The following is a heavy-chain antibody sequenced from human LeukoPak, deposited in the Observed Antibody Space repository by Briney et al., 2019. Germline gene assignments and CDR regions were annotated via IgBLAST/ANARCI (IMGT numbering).Heavy chain of an antibody. CDR3: ARQSVWGAFDY. D-gene: IGHD1-26*01. J-gene: IGHJ4*02. CDR2: IFYSGDT. V-gene: IGHV4-59*08. CDR1: GGSITSYY. Sequence: PSETLFLTCTVSGGSITSYYWSWIRQPPGKGLEWIANIFYSGDTNYNPSLKSRVTISVDTSKSQFSLKLSSVTAADTAVYYCARQSVWGAFDYWGQGTLVTVSS.